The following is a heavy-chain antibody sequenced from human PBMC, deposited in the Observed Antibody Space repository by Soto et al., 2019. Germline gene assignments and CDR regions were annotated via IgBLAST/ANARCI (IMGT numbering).Heavy chain of an antibody. CDR2: IYNGGST. J-gene: IGHJ4*02. V-gene: IGHV4-30-4*01. D-gene: IGHD3-16*01. Sequence: QVQLQESGPGLVKPSQTLSLTCTVSGDSISSVNYCWSWVRQPPDKGLEWIGHIYNGGSTYSTPTLKSVVPISVETAEDQFSLRLPSVSAADTAVYYCTRGTSGDKVDYWGRGPLVTVSS. CDR3: TRGTSGDKVDY. CDR1: GDSISSVNYC.